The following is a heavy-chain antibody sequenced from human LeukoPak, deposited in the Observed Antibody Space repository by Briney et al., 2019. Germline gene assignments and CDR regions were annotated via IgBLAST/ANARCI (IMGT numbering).Heavy chain of an antibody. D-gene: IGHD5-24*01. CDR1: GFTFSSYA. J-gene: IGHJ1*01. CDR2: ISETSRKT. V-gene: IGHV3-23*01. CDR3: VQEARRDGYKLAPVAEH. Sequence: GSLRLSCAASGFTFSSYAMSWVRQAPEKGLEWVSAISETSRKTYYADPVKGRFTISRDNSKNTLYLQMNDLRDEDTAVYYCVQEARRDGYKLAPVAEHWGQGTLVTVSS.